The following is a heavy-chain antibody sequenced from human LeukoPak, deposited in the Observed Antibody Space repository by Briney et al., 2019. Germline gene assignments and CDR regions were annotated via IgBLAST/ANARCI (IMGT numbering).Heavy chain of an antibody. CDR1: GFTFSSYA. CDR3: ARDLTPPLSTVTLYYFDY. J-gene: IGHJ4*02. D-gene: IGHD4-17*01. Sequence: GRSLRLSCAVSGFTFSSYAMHWVRQAPGKGLEWVSVVSHDGSKTYYADSVKGRFTISRDNSRNTLYLQMYSLRAEDTAMYYCARDLTPPLSTVTLYYFDYWGQGTLVTVSS. V-gene: IGHV3-30-3*01. CDR2: VSHDGSKT.